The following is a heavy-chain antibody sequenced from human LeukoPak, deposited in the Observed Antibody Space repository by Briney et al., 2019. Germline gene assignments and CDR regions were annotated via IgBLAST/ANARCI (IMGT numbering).Heavy chain of an antibody. D-gene: IGHD3-3*01. CDR3: ARTQKGLRFLEWLLSPFDY. Sequence: GESLKISCKGSGYRFTSYWIGWVRQMPGKGLEWMGIIYPGDSDTRYSPSFQGQVTISADKSISTAYLQWSSLKASDTAMYYCARTQKGLRFLEWLLSPFDYWGQGTLVTVSS. CDR1: GYRFTSYW. V-gene: IGHV5-51*01. J-gene: IGHJ4*02. CDR2: IYPGDSDT.